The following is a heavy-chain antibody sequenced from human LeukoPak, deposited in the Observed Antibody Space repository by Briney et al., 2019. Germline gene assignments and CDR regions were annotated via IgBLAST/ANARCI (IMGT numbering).Heavy chain of an antibody. CDR1: GYTFTSYD. J-gene: IGHJ4*02. CDR3: VRGGTYYDYIWGSYRLRCFDY. D-gene: IGHD3-16*02. V-gene: IGHV1-8*01. CDR2: MNPNSGNT. Sequence: ASVKVSCKASGYTFTSYDINWVRQATGQGLEWMGWMNPNSGNTGYAQKFQGRVTMTRNTSISTAYMELSSLRSEDTAVYYCVRGGTYYDYIWGSYRLRCFDYWGQGTLVTVSS.